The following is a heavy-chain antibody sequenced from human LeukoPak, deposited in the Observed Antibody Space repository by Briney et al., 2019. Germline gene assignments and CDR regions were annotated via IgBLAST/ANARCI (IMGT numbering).Heavy chain of an antibody. CDR2: IYTSGST. D-gene: IGHD2-15*01. J-gene: IGHJ4*02. CDR1: GGSISSGSYY. Sequence: SETLSLTCTVSGGSISSGSYYWSWIRQPAGKGLEWIGRIYTSGSTNYNPSLKSRVTISVDTSKNQFSLKLSSVTAADTAAYYCARGYCSGGSCQKHPFDYRGQGTLVTVSS. V-gene: IGHV4-61*02. CDR3: ARGYCSGGSCQKHPFDY.